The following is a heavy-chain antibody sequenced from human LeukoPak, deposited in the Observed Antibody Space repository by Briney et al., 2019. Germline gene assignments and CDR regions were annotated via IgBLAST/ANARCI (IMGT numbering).Heavy chain of an antibody. Sequence: QTGGSLRLSCAASGFTFTTFAMTWVRQAPGKGLEWVSFIRYDGSKKYHADSVKGRFSISRDDSKNTLYLQMNSLRAEDTAVYYCARFASPDAFDFWGQGTVVTVSS. CDR1: GFTFTTFA. CDR2: IRYDGSKK. CDR3: ARFASPDAFDF. J-gene: IGHJ3*01. V-gene: IGHV3-30*04.